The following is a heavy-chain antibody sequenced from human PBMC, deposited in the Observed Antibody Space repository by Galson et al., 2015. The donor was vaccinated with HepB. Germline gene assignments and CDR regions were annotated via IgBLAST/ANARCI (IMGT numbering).Heavy chain of an antibody. J-gene: IGHJ4*02. Sequence: SVKVSCKASGGTFSSYTISWVRQAPGQGLEWMGIINPSGGSTSYAQKFQGRVTMTRDTSTSTVYMELSSLRSEDTAVYYCARGQKAAARTLGYWGQGTLVTVSP. CDR1: GGTFSSYT. D-gene: IGHD6-13*01. CDR3: ARGQKAAARTLGY. V-gene: IGHV1-46*01. CDR2: INPSGGST.